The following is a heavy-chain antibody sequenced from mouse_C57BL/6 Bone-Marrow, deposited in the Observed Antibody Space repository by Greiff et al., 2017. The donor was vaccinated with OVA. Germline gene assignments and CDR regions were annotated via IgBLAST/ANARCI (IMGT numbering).Heavy chain of an antibody. J-gene: IGHJ2*01. CDR1: GYTFTSYW. Sequence: QVQLQQPGAELVKPGASVKMSCKASGYTFTSYWITWVKQRPGQGLEWIGDIYPGSGSTNYNEKFKSKATLTVDTSSSTAYMQLSSLTSEDSAVYFCARDYYGSSRFDYWGQGTTLTVSS. CDR3: ARDYYGSSRFDY. D-gene: IGHD1-1*01. V-gene: IGHV1-55*01. CDR2: IYPGSGST.